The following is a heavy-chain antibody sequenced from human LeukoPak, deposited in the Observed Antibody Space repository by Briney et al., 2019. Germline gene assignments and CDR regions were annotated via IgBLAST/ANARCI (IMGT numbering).Heavy chain of an antibody. J-gene: IGHJ4*02. CDR3: AREHYYDSSGYYNDY. V-gene: IGHV3-74*01. CDR2: INSDGSST. Sequence: GGSLRLSCAASGFTFSSYWMHWVRQAPGKGLVWVSRINSDGSSTSYADSVKGRFTISRDNAKNTLYLQMNSLRAEDTAVYYCAREHYYDSSGYYNDYWGQGTLVTVSS. CDR1: GFTFSSYW. D-gene: IGHD3-22*01.